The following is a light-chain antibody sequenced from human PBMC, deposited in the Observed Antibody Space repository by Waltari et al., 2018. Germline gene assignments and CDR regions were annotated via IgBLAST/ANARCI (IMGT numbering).Light chain of an antibody. V-gene: IGLV4-69*01. CDR2: ISSDGSH. J-gene: IGLJ2*01. Sequence: PEKGSRYLMTISSDGSHSKGDGIPDRFSGSSAGTEHYLTISGLQAEDEADYYCQTWGTGIHVVCGGGTKLTVL. CDR3: QTWGTGIHVV.